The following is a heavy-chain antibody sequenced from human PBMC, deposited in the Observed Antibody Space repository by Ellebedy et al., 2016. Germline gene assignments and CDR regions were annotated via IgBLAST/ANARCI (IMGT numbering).Heavy chain of an antibody. Sequence: ASVKVSCXASGYIFTGYLMYWVRQAPGQGLEYMGWINPNTGDTNYAQKFQGRVTLTRDTSIRTAYMEINRLTYDDTAVYYCASDRGAASFSEFGYGLDGWGQGTAVTVSS. CDR2: INPNTGDT. D-gene: IGHD3-10*01. J-gene: IGHJ6*02. CDR1: GYIFTGYL. V-gene: IGHV1-2*02. CDR3: ASDRGAASFSEFGYGLDG.